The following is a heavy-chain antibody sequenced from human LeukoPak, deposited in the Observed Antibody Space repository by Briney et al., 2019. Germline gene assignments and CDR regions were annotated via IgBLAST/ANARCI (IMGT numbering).Heavy chain of an antibody. V-gene: IGHV4-4*07. CDR2: MYTSGSA. J-gene: IGHJ1*01. CDR1: GDSTSGYY. Sequence: SETLSLTCTVPGDSTSGYYWSWIRQPAGKGLEWIGRMYTSGSANYNPSLKSRVTISVDTSKNQFSLKLSSVTAADTAVYYCARGPIAAAGLFQHWGQGTLVTVSS. CDR3: ARGPIAAAGLFQH. D-gene: IGHD6-13*01.